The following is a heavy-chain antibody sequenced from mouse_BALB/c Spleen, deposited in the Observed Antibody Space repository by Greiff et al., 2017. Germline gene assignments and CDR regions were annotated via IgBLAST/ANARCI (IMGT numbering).Heavy chain of an antibody. V-gene: IGHV2-5-1*01. CDR2: IWRGGST. J-gene: IGHJ4*01. D-gene: IGHD1-1*01. CDR3: AKNSSSYVRAMDY. CDR1: GFSLTSYG. Sequence: QVQLQQSGPSLVQPSQSLSITCTVSGFSLTSYGVHWVRQSQGKGLEWLGVIWRGGSTDYNAAFMSRLSITEDNSKSQVFFKMNSLQADDTAIYYCAKNSSSYVRAMDYWGQGTSVTVSS.